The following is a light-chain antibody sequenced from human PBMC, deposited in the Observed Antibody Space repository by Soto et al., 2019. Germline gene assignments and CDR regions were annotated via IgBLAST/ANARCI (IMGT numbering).Light chain of an antibody. V-gene: IGKV1-5*01. CDR3: QQYNPYSSPN. J-gene: IGKJ4*01. Sequence: DIQMTQTPSTLSASVGDRVTITCRASQSISSWLAWYQQKLGRAPRLLIYDASSLESGVPSRFSGSGYGTEFTLTISSLQPDDFATYSCQQYNPYSSPNFGGGTKVDIK. CDR1: QSISSW. CDR2: DAS.